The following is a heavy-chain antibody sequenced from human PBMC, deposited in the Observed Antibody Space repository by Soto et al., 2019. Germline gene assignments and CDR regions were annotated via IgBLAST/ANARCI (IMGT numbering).Heavy chain of an antibody. CDR3: AKCPFNDIAVRPKSVYYYGMDV. J-gene: IGHJ6*02. D-gene: IGHD6-6*01. CDR1: GFTFSNFA. Sequence: EVQLLESGGGLVQPGGSLRLSCAASGFTFSNFAMSWVRQAPGKGLEWVSAMSGSGGSTYFADSVKGRFTISRDNSKNTLYLQMKSLRAEDTAVYYCAKCPFNDIAVRPKSVYYYGMDVWGQGTTVTVSS. V-gene: IGHV3-23*01. CDR2: MSGSGGST.